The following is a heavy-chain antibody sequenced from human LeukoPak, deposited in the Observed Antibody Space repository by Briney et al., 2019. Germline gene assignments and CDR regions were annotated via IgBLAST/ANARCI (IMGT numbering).Heavy chain of an antibody. J-gene: IGHJ4*02. V-gene: IGHV4-38-2*02. D-gene: IGHD6-6*01. Sequence: SETLSLTCTVSGYSISSGYHWGWIRQSPGKGLEWIGFMYHSGSTYYDPSLKSRVTISVDTSKNQFSLKLSSVTAADTAVYYCARRIVSSSSGFDYWGQGTLVTVSS. CDR1: GYSISSGYH. CDR3: ARRIVSSSSGFDY. CDR2: MYHSGST.